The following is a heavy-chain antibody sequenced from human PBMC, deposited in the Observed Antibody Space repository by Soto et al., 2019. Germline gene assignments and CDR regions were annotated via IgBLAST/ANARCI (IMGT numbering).Heavy chain of an antibody. CDR3: ARDLLSGSYAFDI. J-gene: IGHJ3*02. D-gene: IGHD1-26*01. Sequence: PSETLSLTCSVSGGSIGSSSYYFGWIRQPPGKGLEWIGSLYYTGTTNYNSSLKSRVTISADKSQNQFSLRLSSVTAEDTAVYYCARDLLSGSYAFDIWGQGTMVTVSS. V-gene: IGHV4-39*07. CDR2: LYYTGTT. CDR1: GGSIGSSSYY.